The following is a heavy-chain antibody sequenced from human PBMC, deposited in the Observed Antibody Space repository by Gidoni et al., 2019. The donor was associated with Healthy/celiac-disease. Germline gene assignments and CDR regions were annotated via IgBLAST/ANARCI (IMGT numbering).Heavy chain of an antibody. D-gene: IGHD3-10*01. Sequence: EVQLVESGGGLVQPGGSLRLSCAASGFTFSSYSMNWVRQAPGKGLEWVSYISSSSSTIYYADSVKGRFTISRDNAKNSLYLQMNSLRAEDTAVYYCAREMGYYGSGSPYYYYGMDVWGQGTTVTVSS. CDR3: AREMGYYGSGSPYYYYGMDV. CDR2: ISSSSSTI. J-gene: IGHJ6*02. V-gene: IGHV3-48*01. CDR1: GFTFSSYS.